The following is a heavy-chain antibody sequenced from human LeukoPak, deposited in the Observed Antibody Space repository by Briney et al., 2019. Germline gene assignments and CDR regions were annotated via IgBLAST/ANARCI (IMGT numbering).Heavy chain of an antibody. Sequence: PSETLSLTCAVSGGSISNENWWGWVRQPPGKGLEWIGEIYHSGSANYIPSLKSRITISVDKSKNQFSLKLTSVTAADTAVYYCAGSPIGYGMDVWGQGTTVTVSS. CDR1: GGSISNENW. J-gene: IGHJ6*02. CDR3: AGSPIGYGMDV. V-gene: IGHV4-4*02. CDR2: IYHSGSA.